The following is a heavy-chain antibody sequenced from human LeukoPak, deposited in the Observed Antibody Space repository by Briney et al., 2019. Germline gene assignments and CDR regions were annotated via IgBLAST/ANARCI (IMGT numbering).Heavy chain of an antibody. CDR1: RYSFTSYW. D-gene: IGHD1-7*01. Sequence: PGESLKISCKGSRYSFTSYWIGWVRQMPGKGLEWMGIIYPGDSDTRYSPSFQGQVTISADKSISTAYLQWSSLKASDTAMYYCARQKRLGWNYLGVSGGMDVWGQGTTVTVSS. CDR3: ARQKRLGWNYLGVSGGMDV. J-gene: IGHJ6*02. V-gene: IGHV5-51*01. CDR2: IYPGDSDT.